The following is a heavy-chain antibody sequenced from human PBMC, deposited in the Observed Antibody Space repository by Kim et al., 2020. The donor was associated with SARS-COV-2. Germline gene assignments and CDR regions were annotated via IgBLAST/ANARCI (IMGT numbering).Heavy chain of an antibody. CDR1: GYTFTGYY. D-gene: IGHD3-22*01. CDR2: INPNSGGT. J-gene: IGHJ4*02. V-gene: IGHV1-2*02. CDR3: ARSLGRGDSSGYYY. Sequence: ASVKVSCKASGYTFTGYYMHWVRQAPGQGLEWMGWINPNSGGTNYAQKFQGRVTMTRDTSISTAYMELSRLRSDDTAVYYCARSLGRGDSSGYYYWGQGTLVTVSS.